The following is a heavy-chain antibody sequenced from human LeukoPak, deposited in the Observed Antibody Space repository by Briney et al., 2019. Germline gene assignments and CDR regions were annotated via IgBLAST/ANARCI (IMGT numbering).Heavy chain of an antibody. V-gene: IGHV3-66*04. CDR3: TRRGYGDYAPFDY. Sequence: GGSLRLSCAVSGFTVSSNYMSWVRQAPGKGLEWVPIIYSGGSTYYADSVKGRFTISRDNSENTLYLQMNSLRPEDTAVYFCTRRGYGDYAPFDYWGQGTLVTVSS. CDR2: IYSGGST. D-gene: IGHD4-17*01. CDR1: GFTVSSNY. J-gene: IGHJ4*02.